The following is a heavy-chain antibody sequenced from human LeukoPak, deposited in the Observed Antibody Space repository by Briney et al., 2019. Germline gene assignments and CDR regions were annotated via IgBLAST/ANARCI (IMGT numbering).Heavy chain of an antibody. CDR2: IDWDDDK. J-gene: IGHJ4*02. V-gene: IGHV2-70*04. CDR1: GFSLSTSGMR. D-gene: IGHD3-10*01. CDR3: ARSFPYYYGSGSFKYYFDY. Sequence: SGPTLVNPTQTLTLTCTFSGFSLSTSGMRVSWIRQPPGKALEWLARIDWDDDKFYSTSLKTRLTISKDTSKNQVVLTMTNMDPVDTATYYCARSFPYYYGSGSFKYYFDYWAREPWSPSPQ.